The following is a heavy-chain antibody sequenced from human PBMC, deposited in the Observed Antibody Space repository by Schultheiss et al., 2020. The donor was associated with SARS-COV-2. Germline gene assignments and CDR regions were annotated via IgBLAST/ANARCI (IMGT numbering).Heavy chain of an antibody. CDR1: GGSVSSGSYY. CDR3: ARWNDFLTGCFDY. Sequence: SETLSLTCSVSGGSVSSGSYYWSWIRQSPGRGLEWIGYIYHSGGTRYHPSLKSRVTISLDTSKNQFSLKLTSVIAADTAVYYCARWNDFLTGCFDYWGQGTLVTVSS. CDR2: IYHSGGT. J-gene: IGHJ4*02. V-gene: IGHV4-61*01. D-gene: IGHD3-9*01.